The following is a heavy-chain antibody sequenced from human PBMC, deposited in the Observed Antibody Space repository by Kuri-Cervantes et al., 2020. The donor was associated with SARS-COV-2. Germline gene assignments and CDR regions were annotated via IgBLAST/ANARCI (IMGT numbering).Heavy chain of an antibody. D-gene: IGHD4/OR15-4a*01. CDR2: ISASGDFT. J-gene: IGHJ4*02. CDR1: GFTFSSYA. V-gene: IGHV3-23*01. Sequence: GGSLRLSCAASGFTFSSYAMTWVRQAPGKGLEWVSVISASGDFTYFADSVKGRFTISRDNSQNKLYLQMRNLRPEDTAMYYCAKDGAGAHDFWGQGTLVTVSS. CDR3: AKDGAGAHDF.